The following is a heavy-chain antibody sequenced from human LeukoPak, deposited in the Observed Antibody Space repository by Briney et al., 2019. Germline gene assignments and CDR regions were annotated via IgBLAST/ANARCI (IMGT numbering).Heavy chain of an antibody. J-gene: IGHJ4*02. V-gene: IGHV3-53*01. D-gene: IGHD6-19*01. CDR1: GFAVGSNY. CDR2: IYSGGAI. CDR3: AQVRPPSGSGWYGGDDY. Sequence: PGGSLRLSCVASGFAVGSNYMSWVRQAPGKGLEWVSLIYSGGAIRYADSVKGRFTISRDNSKNTLYLQMNSLRVEDTAVYYCAQVRPPSGSGWYGGDDYWGQGILVTVSS.